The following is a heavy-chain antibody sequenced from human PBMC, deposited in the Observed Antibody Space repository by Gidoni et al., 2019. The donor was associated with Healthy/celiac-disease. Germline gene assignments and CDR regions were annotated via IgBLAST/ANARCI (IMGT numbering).Heavy chain of an antibody. CDR1: GGSFSGYY. Sequence: QVQLQQWGAGLLNPSETLSLTCAVYGGSFSGYYWSWIRQPPGKGLEWIGEINHSGSTNYNPSLKSRVTISVDTSKNQFSLKLSSVTAADTAVYYCAREGSYSYGYAYWGQGTLVTVSS. D-gene: IGHD5-18*01. CDR2: INHSGST. V-gene: IGHV4-34*01. CDR3: AREGSYSYGYAY. J-gene: IGHJ4*02.